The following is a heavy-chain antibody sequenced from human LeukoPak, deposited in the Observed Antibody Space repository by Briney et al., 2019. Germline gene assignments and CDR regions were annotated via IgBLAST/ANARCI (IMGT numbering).Heavy chain of an antibody. V-gene: IGHV3-23*01. Sequence: GGSLRLSCAASGFTFSTYAMSWVRQAPGKGLEWVSRISGSGDSTYYADSVKGRFTISRDNSENTLYLQMNSLRVDDTAVYYCAYRNYAFDYWGQGTLVTVSS. D-gene: IGHD1-7*01. J-gene: IGHJ4*02. CDR2: ISGSGDST. CDR3: AYRNYAFDY. CDR1: GFTFSTYA.